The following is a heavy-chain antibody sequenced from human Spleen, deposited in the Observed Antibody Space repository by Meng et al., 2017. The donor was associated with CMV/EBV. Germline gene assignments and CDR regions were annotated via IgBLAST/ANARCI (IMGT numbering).Heavy chain of an antibody. CDR3: AKLAPSYNWIDP. D-gene: IGHD6-6*01. J-gene: IGHJ5*02. Sequence: CAVSGGSVTSENSYWTWIRQPPGKGLEYIGYIYYTGSTNYNPSLKRRVTMSVDTSKNQFSLNLTSVTAADTALYYCAKLAPSYNWIDPWGQGTLVTVSS. CDR1: GGSVTSENSY. CDR2: IYYTGST. V-gene: IGHV4-61*01.